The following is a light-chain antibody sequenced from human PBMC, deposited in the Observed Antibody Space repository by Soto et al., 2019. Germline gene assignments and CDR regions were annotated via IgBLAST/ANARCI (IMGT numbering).Light chain of an antibody. CDR3: HQYGSSPWT. V-gene: IGKV3-20*01. J-gene: IGKJ1*01. Sequence: IGLTQSPGTLSLSPGERATLSCRASQTVSSARLAWFQQKPGQAPRLLIYGASSRAPGIPDRFSGSGSETDFTLTITRLESEDFAVYSCHQYGSSPWTFGQGTKVDIK. CDR2: GAS. CDR1: QTVSSAR.